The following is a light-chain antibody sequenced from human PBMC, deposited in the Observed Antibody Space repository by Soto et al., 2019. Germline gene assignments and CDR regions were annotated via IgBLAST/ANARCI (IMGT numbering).Light chain of an antibody. CDR2: STN. CDR3: AAWDDDLNGFVV. Sequence: QLVLTQPPSASGTPGQRITISCSGSSSNIGSKTVNWYQQVPGTAPKLLIYSTNQRPSGVPDRFSGSKSGTSASLAISGLQSDDEADYYCAAWDDDLNGFVVFGGGTKVTVL. V-gene: IGLV1-44*01. CDR1: SSNIGSKT. J-gene: IGLJ2*01.